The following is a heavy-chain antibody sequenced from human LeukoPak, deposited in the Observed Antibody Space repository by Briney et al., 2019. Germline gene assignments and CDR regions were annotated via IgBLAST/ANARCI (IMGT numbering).Heavy chain of an antibody. CDR3: ARASVFGVVPVYYYGMDV. CDR1: GGSISSYY. V-gene: IGHV4-59*01. J-gene: IGHJ6*02. D-gene: IGHD3-3*01. Sequence: PSETLSLTCTVSGGSISSYYWSWIRQPPGKGLEWIGYIYYSGSTNYNPSLKSRVTISVDTSKNQFSLKLSSVTAADTAVYYRARASVFGVVPVYYYGMDVWGQGTTVTVSS. CDR2: IYYSGST.